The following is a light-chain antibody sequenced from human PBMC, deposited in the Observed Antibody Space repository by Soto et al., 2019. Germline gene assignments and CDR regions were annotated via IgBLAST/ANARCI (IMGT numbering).Light chain of an antibody. Sequence: QSALTQPASVSGSPGQSITISCTGTRSDVGGYDYVSWYQQHPGKAPKLMIYDVSNRPSGVSNRFSGSKSGNTASLTTSGRQAEDEDDYYCCSYSTSSTVIFGGGTKRTV. CDR3: CSYSTSSTVI. CDR1: RSDVGGYDY. J-gene: IGLJ2*01. V-gene: IGLV2-14*03. CDR2: DVS.